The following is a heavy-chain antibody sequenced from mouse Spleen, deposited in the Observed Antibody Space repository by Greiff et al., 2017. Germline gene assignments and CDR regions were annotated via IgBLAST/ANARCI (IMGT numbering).Heavy chain of an antibody. CDR1: GYSFTDYN. D-gene: IGHD1-1*01. CDR2: INPNYGTT. V-gene: IGHV1-39*01. CDR3: ARRAITTVVATGGWYFDV. J-gene: IGHJ1*01. Sequence: VQLQQSGPELVKPGASVKISCKASGYSFTDYNMNWVKQSNGKSLEWIGVINPNYGTTSYNQKFKGKATLTVDQSSSTAYMQLNSLTSEDSAVYYCARRAITTVVATGGWYFDVWGAGTTVTGSS.